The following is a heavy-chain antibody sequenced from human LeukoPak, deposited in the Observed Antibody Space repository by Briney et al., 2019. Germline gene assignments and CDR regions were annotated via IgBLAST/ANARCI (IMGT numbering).Heavy chain of an antibody. J-gene: IGHJ4*02. Sequence: SETLSLTCTVSGGSIKSLYWTWIRQPPGKGLEWIGYIYYSGSTNYNPSLKSRVTISVDTSKNQFSLKLSSVTAADTAVYYCARRSGYDYYFDYWGQGTLVTVSS. CDR3: ARRSGYDYYFDY. CDR1: GGSIKSLY. CDR2: IYYSGST. D-gene: IGHD5-12*01. V-gene: IGHV4-59*01.